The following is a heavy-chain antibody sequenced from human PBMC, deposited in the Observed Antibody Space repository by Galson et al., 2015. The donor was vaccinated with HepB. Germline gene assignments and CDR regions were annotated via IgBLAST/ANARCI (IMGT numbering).Heavy chain of an antibody. CDR2: IYYSGST. J-gene: IGHJ4*02. V-gene: IGHV4-39*07. CDR1: GGSISSSSYY. D-gene: IGHD6-19*01. Sequence: ETLSLTCTVSGGSISSSSYYWGWIRQPPGKGLEWIGTIYYSGSTYYNPSLKSRVTISVDTSKNQFSLKLSSVTAADTAVYYCAREIAVVGYSSGPTIYWGQGTLVTVSS. CDR3: AREIAVVGYSSGPTIY.